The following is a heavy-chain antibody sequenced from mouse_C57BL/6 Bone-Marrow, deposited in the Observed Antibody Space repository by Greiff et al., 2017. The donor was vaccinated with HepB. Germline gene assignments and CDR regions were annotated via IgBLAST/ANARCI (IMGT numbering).Heavy chain of an antibody. D-gene: IGHD1-1*01. Sequence: VQGVESGAELVRPGASVKLSCKASGYTFTDYYINWVKQRPGQGLEWIARIYPGSGNTYYNEKFKGKATLTAEKSSSTSYMQLSSLTSEDSAVYFCARGGTTVVATDYFDYWGQGTTLTVSS. V-gene: IGHV1-76*01. J-gene: IGHJ2*01. CDR1: GYTFTDYY. CDR3: ARGGTTVVATDYFDY. CDR2: IYPGSGNT.